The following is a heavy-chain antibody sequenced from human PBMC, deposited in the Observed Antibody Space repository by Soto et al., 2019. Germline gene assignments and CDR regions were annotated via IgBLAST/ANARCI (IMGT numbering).Heavy chain of an antibody. CDR2: ISGSGGST. D-gene: IGHD6-13*01. J-gene: IGHJ6*02. CDR3: ANLKSLQQLVRLGYYGMDV. CDR1: GFTFSSYA. Sequence: EVQLLESGGGLVQPGGSLRLSCAASGFTFSSYAMSWVRQAPGKGLEWVSAISGSGGSTYYADSVKGRFTISRDNSKNTLYLQMNSLRAEDTAVYYCANLKSLQQLVRLGYYGMDVWGQGTTVTVSS. V-gene: IGHV3-23*01.